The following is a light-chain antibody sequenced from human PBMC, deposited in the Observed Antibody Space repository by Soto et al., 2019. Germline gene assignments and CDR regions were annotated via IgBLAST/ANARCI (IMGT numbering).Light chain of an antibody. CDR1: ALPKQN. CDR2: KDT. CDR3: QSADNSGTYVV. V-gene: IGLV3-25*03. Sequence: SYELTQAPSVSVPPGQTARITCSGDALPKQNAYWYQQRPAQAPILVIYKDTERPSGIPERFSGSSSGTTVTLTISGVQAEDEADYYCQSADNSGTYVVFGGGTKLTVL. J-gene: IGLJ2*01.